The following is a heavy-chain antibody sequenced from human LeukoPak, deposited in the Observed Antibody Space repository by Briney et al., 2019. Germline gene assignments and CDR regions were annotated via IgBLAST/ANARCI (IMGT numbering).Heavy chain of an antibody. J-gene: IGHJ4*02. D-gene: IGHD1-1*01. Sequence: SETLSLTCAVYGGSFSGYYWSWIRQPPGKGLEWIGEINHSGSTNYNPSLKSRVTISVDTSKNQFSLKLSSVTAADTAVYYCARSGPNDPFDYWGQGTLVTVSS. V-gene: IGHV4-34*01. CDR1: GGSFSGYY. CDR3: ARSGPNDPFDY. CDR2: INHSGST.